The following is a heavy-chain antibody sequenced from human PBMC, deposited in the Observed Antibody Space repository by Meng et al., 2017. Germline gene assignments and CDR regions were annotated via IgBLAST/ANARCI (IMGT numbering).Heavy chain of an antibody. J-gene: IGHJ6*02. Sequence: GESLKISCAASGFTFSSYSMNWVRQAPGKGLEWVSSISSSSYIYYADSVKGRFTISRDNAKNSLYLQMNSLRAEDTAVYYCARDSWPDYDILTGYYYYYGMDVWGQGTTVTVSS. CDR3: ARDSWPDYDILTGYYYYYGMDV. CDR2: ISSSSYI. D-gene: IGHD3-9*01. CDR1: GFTFSSYS. V-gene: IGHV3-21*01.